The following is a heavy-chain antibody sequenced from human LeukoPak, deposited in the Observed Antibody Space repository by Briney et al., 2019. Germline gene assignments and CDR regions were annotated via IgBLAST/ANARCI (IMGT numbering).Heavy chain of an antibody. Sequence: PGGSLRLSCAASGFTFSNYAMNWVRQAPEKGLEWVSAISGGGGRTYYADSVKGRFTISRDNSKNTLYLQMNSLRAEDTAVYYCARDLRFDPWGQGTLVTVSS. V-gene: IGHV3-23*01. J-gene: IGHJ5*02. CDR2: ISGGGGRT. CDR3: ARDLRFDP. CDR1: GFTFSNYA.